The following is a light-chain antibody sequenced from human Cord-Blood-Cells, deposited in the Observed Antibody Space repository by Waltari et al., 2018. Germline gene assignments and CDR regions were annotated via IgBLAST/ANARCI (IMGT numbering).Light chain of an antibody. J-gene: IGLJ3*02. CDR2: EGS. V-gene: IGLV2-23*01. Sequence: QSALTQPASVSGSPGQSITISCTGTSSDVGSYNLVSWYQQHQGKAPKLMIYEGSKRPSGVSNRFSGSKSGNTASLTISGLQAEDEADYYCCSYAGSRVFGGGTKLTVL. CDR1: SSDVGSYNL. CDR3: CSYAGSRV.